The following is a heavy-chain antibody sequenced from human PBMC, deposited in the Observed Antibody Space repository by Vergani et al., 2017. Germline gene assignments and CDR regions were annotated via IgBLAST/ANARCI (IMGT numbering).Heavy chain of an antibody. CDR2: INLNSGGK. D-gene: IGHD2-21*01. V-gene: IGHV1-2*04. Sequence: QVQLVQSGAEVKKPGASVKVSSKASGYPFTGYYMNGMRQAPGKGLEWMGWINLNSGGKNYAQKFQGWGTMTGDTSISTAYMELSRLRSDDTAVYYCARGDTLLDYWGQGTLVTVSS. J-gene: IGHJ4*02. CDR3: ARGDTLLDY. CDR1: GYPFTGYY.